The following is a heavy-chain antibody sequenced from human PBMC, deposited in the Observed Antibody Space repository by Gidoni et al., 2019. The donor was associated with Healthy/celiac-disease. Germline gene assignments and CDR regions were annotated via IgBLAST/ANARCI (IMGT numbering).Heavy chain of an antibody. V-gene: IGHV3-33*01. Sequence: QVQLVESGGGAVQPGRSLRLSCAAPGFTFSSYGMHWVRQAPGRGLEWVAVIWYGGSNKYYADSVKGRFTISRDNSKNTLYLQMNSLRAEDTAVYYCARELKRYSSGWWARGDAFDIWGQGTMVTVSS. CDR1: GFTFSSYG. CDR3: ARELKRYSSGWWARGDAFDI. J-gene: IGHJ3*02. D-gene: IGHD6-19*01. CDR2: IWYGGSNK.